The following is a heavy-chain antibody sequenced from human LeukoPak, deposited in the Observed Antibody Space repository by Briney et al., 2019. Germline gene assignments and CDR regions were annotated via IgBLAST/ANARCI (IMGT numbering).Heavy chain of an antibody. J-gene: IGHJ5*02. CDR3: ARTENYIPAGLFDP. V-gene: IGHV4-59*05. Sequence: SETLSLTCTVSGGSITSYYWSWIRQPPGKGLEWIGSICYSGSTFYNPSLKSRVTLSVDASKNQLSLKLSSVTAADTAVYYCARTENYIPAGLFDPWGQGTLVTVSS. CDR1: GGSITSYY. D-gene: IGHD5-24*01. CDR2: ICYSGST.